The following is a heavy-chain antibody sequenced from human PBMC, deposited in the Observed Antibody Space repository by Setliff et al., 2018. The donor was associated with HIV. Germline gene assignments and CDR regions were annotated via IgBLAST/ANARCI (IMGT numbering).Heavy chain of an antibody. Sequence: PSETLSLTCTVSGGSISSYYWSWIRQPPGKGLEWIGFIYTSGSTNYNPSLKSRVSISIDTAKSHFSLKVSSVTAADTAVYYCARAGYYYYMDVWGKGTTVTVSS. CDR2: IYTSGST. CDR3: ARAGYYYYMDV. CDR1: GGSISSYY. J-gene: IGHJ6*03. V-gene: IGHV4-4*08.